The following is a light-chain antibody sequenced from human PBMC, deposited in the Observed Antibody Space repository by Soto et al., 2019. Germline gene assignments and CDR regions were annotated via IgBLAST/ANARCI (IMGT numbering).Light chain of an antibody. V-gene: IGKV1-39*01. CDR3: QQSYSTPGT. CDR1: QSISSY. J-gene: IGKJ4*01. CDR2: AAS. Sequence: DIQMTQSPSSPSASVGDRVTITCRASQSISSYLNWYQQKPGKAPKLLIYAASSLQSGVPSRFSGSGSGTDFTLTISSLQPEDFATYYCQQSYSTPGTFGGGTKVEIK.